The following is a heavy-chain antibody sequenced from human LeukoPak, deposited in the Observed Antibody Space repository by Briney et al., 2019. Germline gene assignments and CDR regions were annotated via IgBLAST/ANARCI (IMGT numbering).Heavy chain of an antibody. D-gene: IGHD2-8*02. Sequence: AGGSLSLSCAASGFTFYTYGMNWIRQAPGKGLEWVSTISGSGSNTYYADSVKGRFTIFRDNSRNILYLQMNSLRAEDTAVYYCAKAITALVLTTWDSWGQGTLVTVSP. J-gene: IGHJ4*02. CDR2: ISGSGSNT. CDR1: GFTFYTYG. V-gene: IGHV3-23*01. CDR3: AKAITALVLTTWDS.